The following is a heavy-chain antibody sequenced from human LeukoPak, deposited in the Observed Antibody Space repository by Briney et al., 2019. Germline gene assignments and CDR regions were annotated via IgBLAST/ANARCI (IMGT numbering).Heavy chain of an antibody. CDR2: IRSKANSYAT. CDR3: TNQIAPRQETC. Sequence: GGSLRLSCAASGFTFSGSAMHWVRQASGKGLEWVGRIRSKANSYATAYAASVKGRFTISRDDSKNTAYLQMNSLKTEDTAVYYCTNQIAPRQETCWGQGTLVTVSS. J-gene: IGHJ4*02. V-gene: IGHV3-73*01. D-gene: IGHD6-13*01. CDR1: GFTFSGSA.